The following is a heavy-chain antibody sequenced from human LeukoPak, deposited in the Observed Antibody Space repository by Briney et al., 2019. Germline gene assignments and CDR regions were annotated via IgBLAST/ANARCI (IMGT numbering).Heavy chain of an antibody. CDR3: ARGAMATTPFFGY. D-gene: IGHD5-24*01. CDR2: VYYTGST. Sequence: PSETLSLTCPVSGGSISNYYYWTWIRQPPGKGLEWIGYVYYTGSTNFNPSLKSRVTMSLDTSRNQFSLKLTSLTAADTAGYYCARGAMATTPFFGYWGQGTLVTVSS. V-gene: IGHV4-59*01. J-gene: IGHJ4*02. CDR1: GGSISNYY.